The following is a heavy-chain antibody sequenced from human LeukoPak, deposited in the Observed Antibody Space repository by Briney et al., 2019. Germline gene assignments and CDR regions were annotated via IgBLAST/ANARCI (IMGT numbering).Heavy chain of an antibody. D-gene: IGHD3-10*01. CDR1: GGSISSGSYY. Sequence: PSETLSLTCTVSGGSISSGSYYWSWIRQPAGKGLEWIGRIYTSGSTNYNPSLKSRVTISVDTSKNQFSLKLSSVTAADTAVYYCARWGYGSGSYSDYWGQGTLVTVSS. CDR3: ARWGYGSGSYSDY. J-gene: IGHJ4*02. CDR2: IYTSGST. V-gene: IGHV4-61*02.